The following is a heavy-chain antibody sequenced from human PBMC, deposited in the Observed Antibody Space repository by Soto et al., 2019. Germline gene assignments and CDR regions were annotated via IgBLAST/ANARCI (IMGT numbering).Heavy chain of an antibody. J-gene: IGHJ4*02. Sequence: GGSLRLSCAASGFTFSSYGMHWVRQAPGKGLEWVAVIWYDGSNKYYADSVKGRFTISRDNSKNTRYLQMNSLRAEDTAVYYCARDSGYSGYDSTARTPDYWGQGTLVTVSS. CDR3: ARDSGYSGYDSTARTPDY. D-gene: IGHD5-12*01. CDR2: IWYDGSNK. V-gene: IGHV3-33*01. CDR1: GFTFSSYG.